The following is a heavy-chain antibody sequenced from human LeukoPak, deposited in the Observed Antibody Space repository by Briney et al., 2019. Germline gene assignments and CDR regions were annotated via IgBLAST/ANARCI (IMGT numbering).Heavy chain of an antibody. CDR3: AKRGYCSGGSCPELEYNGIDY. D-gene: IGHD2-15*01. CDR1: GFTFSSYA. V-gene: IGHV3-23*01. J-gene: IGHJ4*02. Sequence: PGGSLRLSCAASGFTFSSYAMSWVRQAPGKGLERVSAISGSGGSTYYADSVKGRFTISRDNSKNTLYLQMNSLRAEDTAVYYCAKRGYCSGGSCPELEYNGIDYWGQGTLVTVSS. CDR2: ISGSGGST.